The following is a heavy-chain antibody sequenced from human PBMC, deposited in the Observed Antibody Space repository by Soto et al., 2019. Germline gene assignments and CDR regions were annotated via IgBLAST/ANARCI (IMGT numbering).Heavy chain of an antibody. CDR2: MNPNSGNT. CDR3: ATERRGMDV. Sequence: QVQLEQSGAEVKKPGASVKVSCKASGYTFTSYDINWVRQATGQGLEWMGWMNPNSGNTGYVQKFQGRVTMTRNSSISTAYMELSSLRSEDTAVYFCATERRGMDVWGQGTTVTVSS. CDR1: GYTFTSYD. V-gene: IGHV1-8*01. J-gene: IGHJ6*01.